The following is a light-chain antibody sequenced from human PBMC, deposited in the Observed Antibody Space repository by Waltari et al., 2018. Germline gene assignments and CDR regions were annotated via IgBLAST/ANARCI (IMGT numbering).Light chain of an antibody. V-gene: IGKV3-20*01. CDR3: QQYGSSGT. CDR2: GAS. CDR1: QRVSSSY. J-gene: IGKJ1*01. Sequence: EIVLTQSPGTLSLSPGERATLSCRASQRVSSSYLAWYQQKPGQAPRLLIYGASSRPTGIRDRFSGSGSRTDFTLTISRLEPEDVAVYYCQQYGSSGTFGQGTKVEIK.